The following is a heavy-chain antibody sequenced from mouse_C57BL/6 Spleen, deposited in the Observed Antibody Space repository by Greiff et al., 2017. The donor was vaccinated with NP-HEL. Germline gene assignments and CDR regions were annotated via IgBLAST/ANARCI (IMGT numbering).Heavy chain of an antibody. CDR3: ARKDYGSSYGAY. D-gene: IGHD1-1*01. CDR1: GYAFSSSW. J-gene: IGHJ3*01. CDR2: IYPGDGDT. Sequence: VQLQQSGPELVKPGASVKISCKASGYAFSSSWMNWVKQRPGKGLEWIGRIYPGDGDTNYNGKFKGKATLTADKSSSTAYMQLSSLTSEDSAVYFCARKDYGSSYGAYWGQGTLVTVSA. V-gene: IGHV1-82*01.